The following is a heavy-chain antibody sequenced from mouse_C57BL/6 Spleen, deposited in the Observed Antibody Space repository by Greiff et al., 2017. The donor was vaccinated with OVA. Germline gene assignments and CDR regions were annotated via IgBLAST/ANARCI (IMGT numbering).Heavy chain of an antibody. CDR2: ISSGGSYT. V-gene: IGHV5-6*01. D-gene: IGHD1-1*01. CDR1: GFTFSSYG. Sequence: EVQVVESGGDLVKPGGSLKLSCAASGFTFSSYGMPWVRQTPDKRLEWVATISSGGSYTYYPDSVKGRFTISRDNAKNTLYLQMSSLKSEDTAMYYCARQDTTVGFDYWGQGTTLTVSS. J-gene: IGHJ2*01. CDR3: ARQDTTVGFDY.